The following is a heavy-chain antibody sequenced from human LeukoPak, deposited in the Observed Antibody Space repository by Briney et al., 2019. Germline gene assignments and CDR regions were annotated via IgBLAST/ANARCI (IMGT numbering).Heavy chain of an antibody. V-gene: IGHV4-39*01. CDR1: GGSISSSSYY. D-gene: IGHD3-3*01. J-gene: IGHJ4*02. CDR2: IYYSGST. CDR3: ATRADFWSGLFDY. Sequence: PSETLSLTCTVSGGSISSSSYYWGWIRQPPGKGLEWIGSIYYSGSTYYNPSLKSRVTISVDTSKNQFSLKLSSVTAADTAVYYCATRADFWSGLFDYWGQGTLVTVSS.